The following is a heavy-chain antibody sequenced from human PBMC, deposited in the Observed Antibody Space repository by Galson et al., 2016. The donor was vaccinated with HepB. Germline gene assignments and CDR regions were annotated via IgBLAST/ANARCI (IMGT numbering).Heavy chain of an antibody. CDR2: ISSDGNNK. V-gene: IGHV3-30-3*01. CDR1: GFIFSDYV. Sequence: SLRLSCAASGFIFSDYVMNWVRQGPGKGLEWVAVISSDGNNKYYADSVKGRFIISRDNSKNILSLQMNSLRTEDTAVYFCARELKDMQGWLAVAVWFDRWGKAGLVIVAS. D-gene: IGHD6-19*01. CDR3: ARELKDMQGWLAVAVWFDR. J-gene: IGHJ5*02.